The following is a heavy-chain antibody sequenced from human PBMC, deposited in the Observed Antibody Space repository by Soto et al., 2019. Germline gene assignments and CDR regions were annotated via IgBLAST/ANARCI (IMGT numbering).Heavy chain of an antibody. Sequence: SETLSLTCAVYGGSLSDYSWTWIRQAPRKGLEWIGEVDTSGITNYNPSLESRLTFSIDTSNSQFSLRLSSVTAADTAVYFCARAGNYDVLSRRMFYFDSWGQGTPVT. D-gene: IGHD3-9*01. V-gene: IGHV4-34*01. CDR3: ARAGNYDVLSRRMFYFDS. J-gene: IGHJ4*02. CDR1: GGSLSDYS. CDR2: VDTSGIT.